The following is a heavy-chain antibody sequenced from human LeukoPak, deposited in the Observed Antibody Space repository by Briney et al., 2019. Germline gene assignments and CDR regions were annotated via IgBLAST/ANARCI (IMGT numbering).Heavy chain of an antibody. V-gene: IGHV1-69*04. Sequence: GASVTVSCKASGGTFSSYAISWVRQAPGQGLEWMGRIIPILGIANYAQKFQGRVTITADKSTSTAYMELSSLRSEDTAVYYCARGISGTTSFFDPWGQGTLVTVSS. D-gene: IGHD1-1*01. J-gene: IGHJ5*02. CDR2: IIPILGIA. CDR3: ARGISGTTSFFDP. CDR1: GGTFSSYA.